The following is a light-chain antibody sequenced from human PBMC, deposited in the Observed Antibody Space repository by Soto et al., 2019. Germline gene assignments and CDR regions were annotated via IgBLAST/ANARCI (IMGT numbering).Light chain of an antibody. Sequence: QSVLTQPPSVSEAPGQRVTISCTGSSSNIGAGYEAHWYQQVPGTAPQLLIYENNNRPSGVPDRFSGSKSGTSASLAITGLQAEDEAEYYCQSYDSSLSGYVFGPGTKVTVL. CDR1: SSNIGAGYE. CDR2: ENN. J-gene: IGLJ1*01. CDR3: QSYDSSLSGYV. V-gene: IGLV1-40*01.